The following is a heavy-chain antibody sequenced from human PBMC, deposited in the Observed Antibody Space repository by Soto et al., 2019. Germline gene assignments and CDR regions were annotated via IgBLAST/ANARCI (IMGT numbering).Heavy chain of an antibody. Sequence: ASVKVSCKASGGTFSSYAISWVRQAPGQGLEWMGGIIPIFGTANYAQKFQGRVTITADESTSTAYMELSSLRSEDTAVYYCASDTGYYYGMDVWGQGTTVTVSS. CDR3: ASDTGYYYGMDV. CDR2: IIPIFGTA. J-gene: IGHJ6*02. V-gene: IGHV1-69*13. CDR1: GGTFSSYA.